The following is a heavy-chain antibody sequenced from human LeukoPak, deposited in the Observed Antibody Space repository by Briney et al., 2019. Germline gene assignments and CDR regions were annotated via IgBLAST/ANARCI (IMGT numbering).Heavy chain of an antibody. D-gene: IGHD2-2*02. CDR1: GFTFSSYG. CDR3: AKDRVIGYCSSTSCYTAYNWFDP. CDR2: IWYDGSNK. J-gene: IGHJ5*02. V-gene: IGHV3-33*06. Sequence: GRSLRLSCAASGFTFSSYGMHWVRQAPGKGLEWVAVIWYDGSNKYYADSVKGRFTISRDNSKNTLYLQMNSLRAEDTAVYYCAKDRVIGYCSSTSCYTAYNWFDPWGQGTLVTVSS.